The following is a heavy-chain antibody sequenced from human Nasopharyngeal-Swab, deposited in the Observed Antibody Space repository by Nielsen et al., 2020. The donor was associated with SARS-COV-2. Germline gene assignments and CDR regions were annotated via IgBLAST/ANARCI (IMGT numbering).Heavy chain of an antibody. Sequence: GESLKISCAASGFTVSSNYMSWVRQAPGKGLEWVSVIYSGGSTYYADSVKGRFTISRDNSKNTLYLQMSSLRSEDTAVYYCASTPNYYDSSGYYFDYWGQGTLVTVSS. CDR2: IYSGGST. CDR3: ASTPNYYDSSGYYFDY. J-gene: IGHJ4*02. CDR1: GFTVSSNY. D-gene: IGHD3-22*01. V-gene: IGHV3-53*05.